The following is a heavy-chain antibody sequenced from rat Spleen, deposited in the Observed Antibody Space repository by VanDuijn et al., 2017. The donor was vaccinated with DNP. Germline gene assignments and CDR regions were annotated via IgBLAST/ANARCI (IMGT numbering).Heavy chain of an antibody. Sequence: EVHLVESGGGLVQPGRSLKLSCAASGFTFSNYGMAWVRMTPTKGLEWVASISTGGVNTYYRDSVKGRFTISRDNAKNTQYLQMDSLRSEDTATYFCARPDSNYIYVGYYFDYWGQGVMVTVSS. J-gene: IGHJ2*01. CDR3: ARPDSNYIYVGYYFDY. D-gene: IGHD1-2*01. CDR1: GFTFSNYG. V-gene: IGHV5S14*01. CDR2: ISTGGVNT.